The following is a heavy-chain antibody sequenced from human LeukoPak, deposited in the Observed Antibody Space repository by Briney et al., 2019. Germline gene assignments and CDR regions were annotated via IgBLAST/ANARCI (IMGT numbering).Heavy chain of an antibody. V-gene: IGHV3-23*01. D-gene: IGHD6-19*01. CDR3: ANLPIAVAGTSDY. CDR2: ISGSGGST. CDR1: GFTLSSYA. J-gene: IGHJ4*02. Sequence: PGGSLRPSCAASGFTLSSYAMSWVRQAPGKGLEWVSAISGSGGSTYYADSVKGRFTISRDNSKNTLYLQMNSLRAEDTAVYYCANLPIAVAGTSDYWGQGTLVTVSS.